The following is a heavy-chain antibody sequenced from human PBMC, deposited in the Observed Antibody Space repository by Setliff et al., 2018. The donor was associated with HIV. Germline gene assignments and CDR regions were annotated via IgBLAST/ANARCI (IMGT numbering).Heavy chain of an antibody. V-gene: IGHV3-48*01. J-gene: IGHJ5*02. D-gene: IGHD3-10*01. CDR3: ASSGSGSYINWFGP. Sequence: PGGSLRLSCAASGFTFTHYSMIWVRQAPGTGLEWVSGISGTAVTTHYADSVKGRFTISRDNDKNSVHLQMTSLRAEDTAVYYCASSGSGSYINWFGPWGQGTLVTVSS. CDR1: GFTFTHYS. CDR2: ISGTAVTT.